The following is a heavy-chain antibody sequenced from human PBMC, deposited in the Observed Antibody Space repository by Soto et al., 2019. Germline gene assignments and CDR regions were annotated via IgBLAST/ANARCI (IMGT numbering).Heavy chain of an antibody. D-gene: IGHD3-3*01. CDR1: GDRFTSYL. Sequence: ESLKTSRESSGDRFTSYLNLWVRQMPGKGLEWMGIIYPGDSDTRYSPSFQGQVTISADKSISTAYLQWSSLKASDTAMYYCARCGEWLSPHYMDVWGQGTTVTVSS. J-gene: IGHJ6*03. CDR3: ARCGEWLSPHYMDV. V-gene: IGHV5-51*01. CDR2: IYPGDSDT.